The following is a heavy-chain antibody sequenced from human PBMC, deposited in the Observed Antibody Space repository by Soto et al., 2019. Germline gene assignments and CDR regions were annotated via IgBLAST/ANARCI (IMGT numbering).Heavy chain of an antibody. V-gene: IGHV1-18*01. D-gene: IGHD3-3*01. CDR3: ARGAHGSGYGVY. CDR1: GYTFTTYG. Sequence: QVQLVQSGTEVQKPGASVKVSCKTSGYTFTTYGIHWVRQAPGQGLEWMGLISGYNGNTNYAQKFQDSVTMTTDTSRSIAYMELRSLTFDATAVYYCARGAHGSGYGVYWGQGTLDTVSS. CDR2: ISGYNGNT. J-gene: IGHJ4*02.